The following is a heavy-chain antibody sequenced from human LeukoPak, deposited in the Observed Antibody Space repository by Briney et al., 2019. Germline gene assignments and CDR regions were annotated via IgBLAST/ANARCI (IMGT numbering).Heavy chain of an antibody. Sequence: ASVKVSCKASGGTFSSYAISWVRQAPGQGLEWMGGIIPIFGTANYAQKFQGRVTTTADESTSTAYMELSSLRSEDTAVYYCAREYPTTLGTYYYYGMDVWGQGTTVTVSS. CDR1: GGTFSSYA. J-gene: IGHJ6*02. V-gene: IGHV1-69*01. CDR2: IIPIFGTA. CDR3: AREYPTTLGTYYYYGMDV. D-gene: IGHD1-1*01.